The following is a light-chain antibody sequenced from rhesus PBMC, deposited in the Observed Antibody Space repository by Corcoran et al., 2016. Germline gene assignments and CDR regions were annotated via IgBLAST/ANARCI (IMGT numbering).Light chain of an antibody. CDR2: LGS. J-gene: IGKJ4*01. Sequence: DIVMTQTPLSLPVTPGEPASISCRSSQSLLDSDGYTHLHWYLQKPGQSPQLLIYLGSNRSSGVPDRFSGSGSGTDFTLKISRVETEDVGVYYCMQTLQTPLTFGGGTKVELK. CDR3: MQTLQTPLT. CDR1: QSLLDSDGYTH. V-gene: IGKV2-78*01.